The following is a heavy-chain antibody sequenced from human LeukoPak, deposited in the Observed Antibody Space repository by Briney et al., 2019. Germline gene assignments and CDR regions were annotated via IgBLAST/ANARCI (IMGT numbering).Heavy chain of an antibody. CDR3: AKNSGSYIATWFDP. CDR2: ISSSSSHI. V-gene: IGHV3-21*01. Sequence: GGSLRLSCAASGFTFSSYSMNWVRQAPGKGLEWVSSISSSSSHIYHADSVKGRFTISRDNSKNTLYLQMNSLRAEDTAVYYCAKNSGSYIATWFDPWGQGTLVTVSS. J-gene: IGHJ5*02. D-gene: IGHD1-26*01. CDR1: GFTFSSYS.